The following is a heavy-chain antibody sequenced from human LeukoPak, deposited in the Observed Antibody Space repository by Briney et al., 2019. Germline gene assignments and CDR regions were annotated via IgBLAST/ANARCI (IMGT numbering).Heavy chain of an antibody. Sequence: ASVKVSCKASGYTFTGYYMHWVRQAPGQGLEWMGRINPNSGGTNYAQKFQGRVTMTRDTSISTAYMELSRPRSDDTAVYYCARGGYDFVYYYYGMDVWAKGPRSPSP. CDR2: INPNSGGT. V-gene: IGHV1-2*06. D-gene: IGHD3-3*01. CDR3: ARGGYDFVYYYYGMDV. J-gene: IGHJ6*02. CDR1: GYTFTGYY.